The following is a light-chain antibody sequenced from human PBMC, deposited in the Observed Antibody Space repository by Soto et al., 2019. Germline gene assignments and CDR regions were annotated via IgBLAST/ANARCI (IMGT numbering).Light chain of an antibody. J-gene: IGLJ1*01. Sequence: QSALTQPRSVSGSPGQSVTISCTGTSSDVGGYNYVSWYQQHPGKAPKLMIYAVSKRPSGVPDRFSGSKSGNTASLTISGLQAEDEADYYCCSYAGSSSVFGTGTKVTVL. CDR1: SSDVGGYNY. CDR3: CSYAGSSSV. V-gene: IGLV2-11*01. CDR2: AVS.